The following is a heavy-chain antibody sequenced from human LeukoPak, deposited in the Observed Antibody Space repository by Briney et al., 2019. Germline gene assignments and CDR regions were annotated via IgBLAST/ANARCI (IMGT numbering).Heavy chain of an antibody. Sequence: SQTLSLTCTVSGGSISSGDYYWSWIRQHPGKGLEWIGYIYYSGSTYYNPSLKSRVTISVDTSKNQFSLKLSSVTAADTAVYYCARDSRTVTTHVDYYYYMDVWGKGTTVTVSS. CDR3: ARDSRTVTTHVDYYYYMDV. J-gene: IGHJ6*03. V-gene: IGHV4-30-4*08. CDR2: IYYSGST. CDR1: GGSISSGDYY. D-gene: IGHD4-11*01.